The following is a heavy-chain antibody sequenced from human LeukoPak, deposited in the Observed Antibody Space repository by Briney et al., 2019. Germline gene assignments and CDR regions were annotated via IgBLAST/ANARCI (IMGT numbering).Heavy chain of an antibody. CDR3: ARDLAVAGSFDY. CDR1: GFTLSNYN. D-gene: IGHD6-19*01. J-gene: IGHJ4*02. CDR2: ISSSSSTI. Sequence: PGGSLRLSRAASGFTLSNYNMNWVRQAPGKGLEWVSYISSSSSTIYYADSVEGRFTISRDNAKNSLYLQMNSLRGEDTAVYYCARDLAVAGSFDYWGQGTLVTVSS. V-gene: IGHV3-48*01.